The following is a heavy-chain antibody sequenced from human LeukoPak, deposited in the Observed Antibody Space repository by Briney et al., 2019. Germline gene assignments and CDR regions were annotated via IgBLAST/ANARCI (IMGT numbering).Heavy chain of an antibody. D-gene: IGHD1-26*01. CDR1: GGTFSSYA. Sequence: SVKVPCKASGGTFSSYAISWVRQAPGQGLEWMGRIIPIFGTANYAQKFQGRVTITTDESTSTAYMELSSLRSEDTAVYYCADDSGSYSFDYWGQGTLVTVSS. CDR2: IIPIFGTA. J-gene: IGHJ4*02. CDR3: ADDSGSYSFDY. V-gene: IGHV1-69*05.